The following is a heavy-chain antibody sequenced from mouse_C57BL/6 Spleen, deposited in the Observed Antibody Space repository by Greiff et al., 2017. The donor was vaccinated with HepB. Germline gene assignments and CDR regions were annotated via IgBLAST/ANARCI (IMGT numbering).Heavy chain of an antibody. CDR3: TGSNWAAWFAY. CDR2: IRLKSDNYAT. Sequence: EVHLVESGGGLVQPGGSMKLSCVASGFTFSNYWMNWVRQSPEKGLEWVAQIRLKSDNYATHYAESVKGRFTISRDDSKSSVYLQMNNLRAEDTGIYYCTGSNWAAWFAYWGQGTLVTVSA. V-gene: IGHV6-3*01. J-gene: IGHJ3*01. D-gene: IGHD4-1*01. CDR1: GFTFSNYW.